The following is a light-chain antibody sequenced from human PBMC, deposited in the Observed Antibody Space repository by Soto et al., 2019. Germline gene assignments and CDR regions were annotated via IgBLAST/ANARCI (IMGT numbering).Light chain of an antibody. Sequence: QSALTQPASVSGSPGQSITISCTGTSSDVGGYNYVSWYQQHPGKAPKLMIYDVINRPSGVSNRFSGSKSGNSASLTISGLQAEDEADYYCSSCTSSSTYVVFGGGTKLTV. V-gene: IGLV2-14*03. CDR1: SSDVGGYNY. CDR3: SSCTSSSTYVV. J-gene: IGLJ2*01. CDR2: DVI.